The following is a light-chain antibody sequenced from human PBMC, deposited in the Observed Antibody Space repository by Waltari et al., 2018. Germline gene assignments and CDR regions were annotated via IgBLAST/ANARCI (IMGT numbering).Light chain of an antibody. J-gene: IGKJ5*01. CDR3: QQLGSSPIT. CDR1: QSVTNNN. CDR2: GAS. V-gene: IGKV3-20*01. Sequence: EIVLTQSPGTMSLSPGERASLSCRASQSVTNNNLVWSQQKPGQAPRLLIYGASRRATGIPDRFSGRGSVTDFTLTISRLEPEDFAVYYCQQLGSSPITFGQGTRLEMK.